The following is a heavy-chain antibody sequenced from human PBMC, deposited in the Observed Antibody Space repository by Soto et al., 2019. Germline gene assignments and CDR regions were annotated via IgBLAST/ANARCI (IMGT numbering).Heavy chain of an antibody. CDR1: GGTFSSYA. CDR3: ARDRSGWELRAGPFDY. Sequence: QVQLVQSGAEVKKPGSSVKVSCKASGGTFSSYAISWVRQAPGQGLEWMGGIIPIFGTANYAQKFQGRVTITADKSTSTAYMELSSLGSEDTAVYYCARDRSGWELRAGPFDYWGQGTLVTVSS. CDR2: IIPIFGTA. D-gene: IGHD1-26*01. J-gene: IGHJ4*02. V-gene: IGHV1-69*06.